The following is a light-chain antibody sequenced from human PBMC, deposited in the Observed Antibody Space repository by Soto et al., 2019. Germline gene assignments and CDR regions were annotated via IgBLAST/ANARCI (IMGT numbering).Light chain of an antibody. CDR1: SSDVGGYNY. CDR3: CSYAGSYPHVV. CDR2: DVS. V-gene: IGLV2-11*01. Sequence: QSALTQPRSVSGSPGQSVTISCTGTSSDVGGYNYVSWYQQHPGKAPKLMIYDVSKRPSGVPDRFSGSKSGNTASLTISGRQAEEEADDYCCSYAGSYPHVVFGGGTKLTVL. J-gene: IGLJ2*01.